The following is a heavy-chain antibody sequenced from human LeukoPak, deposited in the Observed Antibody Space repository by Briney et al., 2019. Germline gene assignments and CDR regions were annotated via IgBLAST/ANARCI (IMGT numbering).Heavy chain of an antibody. CDR1: GYTFSNYG. V-gene: IGHV1-18*01. Sequence: GASVKVSCKASGYTFSNYGISWVRQDPGQGLEWVGWISANNGYTKYAQKFQGRVTMTTDTSTTTAYMEVKSLRSDDTAVFYCARDGGYSSGSSDYWGQGTLVTVSS. D-gene: IGHD6-19*01. CDR3: ARDGGYSSGSSDY. J-gene: IGHJ4*02. CDR2: ISANNGYT.